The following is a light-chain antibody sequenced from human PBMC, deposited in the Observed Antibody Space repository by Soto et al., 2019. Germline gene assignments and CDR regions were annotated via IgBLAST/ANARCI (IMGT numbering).Light chain of an antibody. J-gene: IGLJ1*01. CDR3: SSITSGITPKV. CDR2: DVS. V-gene: IGLV2-14*03. CDR1: SRDFDDYNY. Sequence: QTVPTQPASVSGSPGQGSTIPKTTTSRDFDDYNYVAWYQQHPGKAPKLMIYDVSNRPSGVSNRFSRSKSGNTASLTISGLQAEGEADYYCSSITSGITPKVFGTGTKVTVL.